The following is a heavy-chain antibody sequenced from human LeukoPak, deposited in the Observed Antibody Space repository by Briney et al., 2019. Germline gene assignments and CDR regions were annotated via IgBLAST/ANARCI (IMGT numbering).Heavy chain of an antibody. J-gene: IGHJ4*02. V-gene: IGHV1-69*10. CDR1: GGTFSSYA. CDR2: IIPILGIA. D-gene: IGHD3-22*01. CDR3: ARDRDSSGYRYYFDY. Sequence: SVTVSCKASGGTFSSYAISWVRQAPGQGLEWMGRIIPILGIANYAQKFQGRVTITADKSTSTAYMELSSLRSEDTAVYYCARDRDSSGYRYYFDYWGQGTLVTVSS.